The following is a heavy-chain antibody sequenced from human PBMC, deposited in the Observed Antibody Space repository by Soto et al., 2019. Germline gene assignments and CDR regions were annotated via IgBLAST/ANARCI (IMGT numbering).Heavy chain of an antibody. CDR2: ISSSSSYI. J-gene: IGHJ6*02. CDR1: GFTFSSYS. V-gene: IGHV3-21*01. Sequence: GGSLRLSCAASGFTFSSYSMNWVRQAPGKGLEWVSSISSSSSYIYYADSVKGRFTISRDNAKNSLYLQMNSLRAEDTAVYYCARSHLRPSSSWPNYYYYGMDVWGQGTTVTVSS. D-gene: IGHD6-13*01. CDR3: ARSHLRPSSSWPNYYYYGMDV.